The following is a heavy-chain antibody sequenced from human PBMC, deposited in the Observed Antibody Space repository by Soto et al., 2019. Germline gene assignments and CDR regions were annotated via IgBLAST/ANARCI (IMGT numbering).Heavy chain of an antibody. CDR3: AADPHYDFWSGEVDY. J-gene: IGHJ4*02. CDR1: GFTFTISA. Sequence: SVKVSCKASGFTFTISAVQWVRQARGQRLEWIGWIVVGSGNTNYAQKFQERVTITRDMSTSTAYMELSSLRSEDTAVYYCAADPHYDFWSGEVDYWGQGTLVTVSS. D-gene: IGHD3-3*01. CDR2: IVVGSGNT. V-gene: IGHV1-58*01.